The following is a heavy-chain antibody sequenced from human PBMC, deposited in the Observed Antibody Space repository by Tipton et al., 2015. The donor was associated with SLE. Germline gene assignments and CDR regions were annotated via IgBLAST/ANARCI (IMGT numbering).Heavy chain of an antibody. CDR2: IYSDGSST. CDR3: ARRRSEAGLFSKRGWFDP. J-gene: IGHJ5*02. D-gene: IGHD3-10*02. CDR1: GFTFRTYA. Sequence: SLRLSCAASGFTFRTYAMAWVRQSPGKGLVWVSRIYSDGSSTSYADSVKGRFTISRDNAKNTLYLQMNSLRAEDTAVYYCARRRSEAGLFSKRGWFDPWGQGNLVTVSS. V-gene: IGHV3-74*01.